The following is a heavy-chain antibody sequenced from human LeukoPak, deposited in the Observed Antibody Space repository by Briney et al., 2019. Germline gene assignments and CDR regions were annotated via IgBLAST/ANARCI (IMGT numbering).Heavy chain of an antibody. Sequence: GASVKVSCKASGYTFTDHYIHWVQQAPGKALEWVGRVDPEEGEAISAQQFQGRVTISADTSTDTAYLELSGLRSDDTAVYYCATEVNVAYYNVPGNDYRGIDPWGPGTLVTVSS. J-gene: IGHJ5*02. CDR2: VDPEEGEA. CDR3: ATEVNVAYYNVPGNDYRGIDP. V-gene: IGHV1-69-2*01. D-gene: IGHD3-10*02. CDR1: GYTFTDHY.